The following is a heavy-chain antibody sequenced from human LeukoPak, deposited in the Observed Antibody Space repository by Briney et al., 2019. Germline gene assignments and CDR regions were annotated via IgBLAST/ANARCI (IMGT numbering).Heavy chain of an antibody. Sequence: GGXXRLSCAASGFTFSSYEMNWVRQAPGKGRERVSYISISGSTIYYAASLHGRFTISRDNAKNSLYLQMNSLRADDPAVFYCASGTGPYYYYYYYMDVWGKGTTVTVSS. CDR3: ASGTGPYYYYYYYMDV. V-gene: IGHV3-48*03. D-gene: IGHD1-1*01. CDR2: ISISGSTI. CDR1: GFTFSSYE. J-gene: IGHJ6*03.